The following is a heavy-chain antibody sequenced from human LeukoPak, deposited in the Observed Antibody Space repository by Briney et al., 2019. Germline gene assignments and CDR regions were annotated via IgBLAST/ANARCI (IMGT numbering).Heavy chain of an antibody. CDR1: GYTFTDYL. V-gene: IGHV1-2*02. CDR2: INPNSGGT. CDR3: ARGQRDSVGWYDVDF. Sequence: GASVKVSCKASGYTFTDYLMHWVRQAPGRGLEWVGWINPNSGGTNSAQTLQGRVTITRDTSISTAYMELTSLISGDAAVYYCARGQRDSVGWYDVDFWGQGTLVTVSS. D-gene: IGHD6-19*01. J-gene: IGHJ4*02.